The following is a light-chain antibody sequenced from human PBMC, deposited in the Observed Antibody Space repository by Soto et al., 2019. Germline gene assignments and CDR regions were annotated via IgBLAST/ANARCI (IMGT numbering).Light chain of an antibody. CDR2: SAS. J-gene: IGKJ2*01. Sequence: EIVLPQSPGTLSLSPGERATLSCRASQSVSSNYLAWYQQKPGQAPGLLVYSASTRATGAPDRFSGSGSGTDFTLTISRLEPEDFAMYYSKQFGTSAYTLSQGTNL. CDR3: KQFGTSAYT. V-gene: IGKV3-20*01. CDR1: QSVSSNY.